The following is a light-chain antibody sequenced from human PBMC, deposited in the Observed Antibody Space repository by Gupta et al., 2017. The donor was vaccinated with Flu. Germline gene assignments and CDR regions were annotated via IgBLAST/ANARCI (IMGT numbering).Light chain of an antibody. J-gene: IGKJ2*01. V-gene: IGKV3-20*01. CDR1: QSVSSSY. Sequence: EIVFTQSPGPLSLSPGERATLACRASQSVSSSYLAWYQQKPGQAPRLLIYGASSRATGIPDRFSGSGSGTDFTLTISRLEPEDFAVYYCQQRRSSPPYIFGQGTKLEIK. CDR2: GAS. CDR3: QQRRSSPPYI.